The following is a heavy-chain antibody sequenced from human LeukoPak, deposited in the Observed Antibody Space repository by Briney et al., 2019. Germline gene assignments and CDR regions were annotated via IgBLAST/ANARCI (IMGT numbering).Heavy chain of an antibody. D-gene: IGHD3-10*01. V-gene: IGHV3-49*03. CDR1: GFTFGDYA. CDR3: TRDREDELLWFGERDY. J-gene: IGHJ4*02. CDR2: IRSKAYGGTT. Sequence: GRSLRLSCTASGFTFGDYALSWFRQAPGKGLEWVGFIRSKAYGGTTEYAASVKVRFTISRDDSKSIAYLQMNSLKTEDTAVYYCTRDREDELLWFGERDYWGQGTLVTVSS.